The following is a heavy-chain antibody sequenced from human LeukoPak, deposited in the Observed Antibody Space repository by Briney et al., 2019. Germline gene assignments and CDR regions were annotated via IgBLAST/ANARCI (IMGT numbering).Heavy chain of an antibody. CDR1: GFSFSTYW. J-gene: IGHJ4*02. CDR3: AREGLPYSGDH. CDR2: IKGDGSEI. D-gene: IGHD4-11*01. Sequence: GGSLRLSCAASGFSFSTYWMRWARQTPGKGLEWVANIKGDGSEINYVDSVKGRFTISRDNAKNSLSLQMNSLTAGDTGVYYCAREGLPYSGDHWGQGTLVTVSS. V-gene: IGHV3-7*01.